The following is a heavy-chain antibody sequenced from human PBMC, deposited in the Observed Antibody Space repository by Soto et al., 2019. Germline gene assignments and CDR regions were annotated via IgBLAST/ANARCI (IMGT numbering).Heavy chain of an antibody. Sequence: GGSLRLSCTASGFTFNSYGFNWVRQAPGKGLEWVAVIWYDGNTKYYADSVKGRFTISRDNLKNTLYLQMNSLTAEDTAVYYCARPLVAPVAGPYYYGMDVWGQGTTVTVSS. CDR2: IWYDGNTK. CDR3: ARPLVAPVAGPYYYGMDV. D-gene: IGHD6-19*01. CDR1: GFTFNSYG. V-gene: IGHV3-33*01. J-gene: IGHJ6*02.